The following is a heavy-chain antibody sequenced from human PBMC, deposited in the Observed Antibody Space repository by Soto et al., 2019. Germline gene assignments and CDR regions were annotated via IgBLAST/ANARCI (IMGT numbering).Heavy chain of an antibody. J-gene: IGHJ4*02. CDR2: MHYSGST. V-gene: IGHV4-59*11. D-gene: IGHD6-13*01. CDR3: ARTTIAAAGIDY. Sequence: SETLSLTCTFSGGSISPHYWSWVRQPPGKGLEFIGYMHYSGSTNYNPSLKSRVTISVDTSKNQFSLKLSSVTAADTAVYYCARTTIAAAGIDYWGQGTLVTVSS. CDR1: GGSISPHY.